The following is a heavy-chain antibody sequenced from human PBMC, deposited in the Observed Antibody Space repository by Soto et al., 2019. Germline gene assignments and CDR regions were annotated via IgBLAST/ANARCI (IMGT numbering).Heavy chain of an antibody. D-gene: IGHD3-10*01. Sequence: EVQLLESGGGLVQPGGSLRHSCAASGFTFSSYAMSWVRQAPGKRLEWVSAISGSGGSTYYADSVKGRFTISRDNSKNTLYLQMNSLRAEDAAVYYCAKDWLAVRGEPPTDWGQGTLVTVSS. J-gene: IGHJ4*02. CDR1: GFTFSSYA. V-gene: IGHV3-23*01. CDR2: ISGSGGST. CDR3: AKDWLAVRGEPPTD.